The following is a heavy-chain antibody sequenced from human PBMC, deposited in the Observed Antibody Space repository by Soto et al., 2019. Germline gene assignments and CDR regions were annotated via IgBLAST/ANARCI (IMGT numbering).Heavy chain of an antibody. D-gene: IGHD4-17*01. CDR3: AKDVYGDYGVSYFDY. Sequence: GGSLRLSCAASGFTFSSYGMHWVRQAPGKGLEWVAVISYDGSHKYYADSVKGRFTISRDNSKNTLYLQMNSLGAEDTAMYYCAKDVYGDYGVSYFDYWGQGTLVTVSS. CDR1: GFTFSSYG. J-gene: IGHJ4*02. V-gene: IGHV3-30*18. CDR2: ISYDGSHK.